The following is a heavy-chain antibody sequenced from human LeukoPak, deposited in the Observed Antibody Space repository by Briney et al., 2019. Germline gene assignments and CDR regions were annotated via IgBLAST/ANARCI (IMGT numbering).Heavy chain of an antibody. CDR1: GGSFSGYY. V-gene: IGHV4-34*01. J-gene: IGHJ4*02. CDR3: ARGKWSSGWYFDY. CDR2: INHSGST. D-gene: IGHD6-19*01. Sequence: PSETLSLTCAVYGGSFSGYYWSSIRQPPGKGLEWIWEINHSGSTNYNPSLKSRVTISVDTSKNQFSLKLSSVITADTESYYCARGKWSSGWYFDYWGQGTLVTVCS.